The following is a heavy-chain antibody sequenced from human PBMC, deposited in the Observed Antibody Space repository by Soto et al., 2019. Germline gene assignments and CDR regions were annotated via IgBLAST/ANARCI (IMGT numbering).Heavy chain of an antibody. V-gene: IGHV3-33*08. J-gene: IGHJ4*02. CDR2: IRYDGSDE. Sequence: QVQLVESGGGVVQPGGSLRLSCAASASIFKGHGMHWVRQAPGKGLEWVAIIRYDGSDEHYVDSVEGRFTISRDNSKNMLYLQMNRLRAEDTAVYYCARDGVGATTFFGFLDYWGQGTLVTVSS. CDR3: ARDGVGATTFFGFLDY. D-gene: IGHD1-26*01. CDR1: ASIFKGHG.